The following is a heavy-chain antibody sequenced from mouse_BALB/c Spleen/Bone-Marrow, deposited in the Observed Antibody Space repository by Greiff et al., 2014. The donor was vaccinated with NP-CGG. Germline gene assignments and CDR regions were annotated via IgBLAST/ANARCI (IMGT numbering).Heavy chain of an antibody. D-gene: IGHD2-1*01. CDR1: GFNIKDTY. J-gene: IGHJ4*01. CDR2: IDPANGNT. CDR3: AFIYYGYAMDY. V-gene: IGHV14-3*02. Sequence: DVQLQESGAELVKPGASVKLSCTASGFNIKDTYMHWVKQRPEQGLEWIGRIDPANGNTKYDPKFQGKATITADTSSNTAYLQLSSLTSEDTAVYYCAFIYYGYAMDYWGQGTSVTVSS.